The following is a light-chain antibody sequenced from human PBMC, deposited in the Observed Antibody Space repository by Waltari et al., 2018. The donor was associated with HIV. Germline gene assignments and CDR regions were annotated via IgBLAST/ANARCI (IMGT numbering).Light chain of an antibody. J-gene: IGLJ2*01. CDR1: SSDVGGYNY. CDR3: CSYADTYFVL. V-gene: IGLV2-11*01. CDR2: DVN. Sequence: VSGSPGQSVTISCTGTSSDVGGYNYVSWYQHHPNKGPKLLIYDVNKRPSGVPDRFSGSKSGNTASLTISGLQAEDEADYYCCSYADTYFVLFGGRTKLTVL.